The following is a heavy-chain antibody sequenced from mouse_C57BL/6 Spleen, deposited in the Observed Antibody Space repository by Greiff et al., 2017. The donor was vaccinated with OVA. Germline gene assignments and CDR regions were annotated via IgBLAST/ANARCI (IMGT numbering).Heavy chain of an antibody. Sequence: EVKLMESGGGLVQPGGSLKLSCAASGFTFSDYYMYWVRQTPEQRLEWVAYISNGGGSTYYPDTVKGRFTISRDNAKNTLYLQMSRLKSEDTAMYYCARHEVVATGVCDVWGTGTTVTVSS. D-gene: IGHD1-1*01. J-gene: IGHJ1*03. CDR1: GFTFSDYY. V-gene: IGHV5-12*01. CDR3: ARHEVVATGVCDV. CDR2: ISNGGGST.